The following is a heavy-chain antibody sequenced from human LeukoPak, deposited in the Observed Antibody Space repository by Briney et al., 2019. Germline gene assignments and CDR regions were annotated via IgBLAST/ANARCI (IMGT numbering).Heavy chain of an antibody. CDR3: AKAQSSGYFRSGDS. Sequence: GGSLRLSCAASGFTFSSYAMSWVRQAPGKGLEWVSVISGSGSSTYADSVKGRFTISRDNSKNTLYLQMNSLRADDTAVYYCAKAQSSGYFRSGDSWGQGTLVTVSS. V-gene: IGHV3-23*01. J-gene: IGHJ4*02. CDR2: ISGSGSST. D-gene: IGHD3-22*01. CDR1: GFTFSSYA.